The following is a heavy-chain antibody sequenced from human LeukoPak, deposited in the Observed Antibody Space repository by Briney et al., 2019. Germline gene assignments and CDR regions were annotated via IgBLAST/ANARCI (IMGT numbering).Heavy chain of an antibody. J-gene: IGHJ5*02. D-gene: IGHD5-18*01. CDR2: ITGSGDST. V-gene: IGHV3-23*01. CDR1: GFTFSSYG. CDR3: GRDGRLIQLWFDP. Sequence: GGTLRLSCAASGFTFSSYGLSWVRQAPGKELELVAGITGSGDSTFYADSVKGRFTISRDNSKNTLYLQMNSLRADDTAVYYCGRDGRLIQLWFDPWGQGTLVTVSS.